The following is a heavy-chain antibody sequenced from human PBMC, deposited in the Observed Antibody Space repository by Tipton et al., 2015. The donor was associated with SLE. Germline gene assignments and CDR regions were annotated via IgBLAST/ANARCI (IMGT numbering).Heavy chain of an antibody. V-gene: IGHV4-34*01. CDR1: GGSFSGYY. Sequence: TLSLTCAVYGGSFSGYYWSWIRQPPGKGLEWIGEINHSGSTNYNPPLKSRVTISVDTSKNQFSLKLSSVTAADTAVYYCAVGVLRFLEWLFFDYWGQGTLVTVSS. J-gene: IGHJ4*02. CDR3: AVGVLRFLEWLFFDY. CDR2: INHSGST. D-gene: IGHD3-3*01.